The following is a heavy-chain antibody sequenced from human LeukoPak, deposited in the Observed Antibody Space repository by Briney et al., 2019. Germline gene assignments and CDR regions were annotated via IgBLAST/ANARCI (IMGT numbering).Heavy chain of an antibody. CDR3: AREGYEYQLLFSYYYYYMDV. V-gene: IGHV3-7*01. D-gene: IGHD2-2*01. CDR2: IKQGGSEK. J-gene: IGHJ6*03. Sequence: GGSLRLSCAASGFTFSSYWMSWVRQAPGKGLEWVANIKQGGSEKYYVDSVKGRFTISRDNAKNSLYLQMNSLRAEDTAVYYCAREGYEYQLLFSYYYYYMDVWGKGTTVTVSS. CDR1: GFTFSSYW.